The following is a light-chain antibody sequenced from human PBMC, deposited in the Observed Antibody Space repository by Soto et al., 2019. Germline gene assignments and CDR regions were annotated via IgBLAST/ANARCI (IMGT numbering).Light chain of an antibody. CDR3: QQYNSYQWM. Sequence: DIQMTQSPSTLSASVGDRVTITCRASQSISNRLAWYQQKPGKAPKLLIQKTSSLESRVPSRFSGSGSGTEFTLTISSLQTDESASYYCQQYNSYQWMFGKGTKVEIK. V-gene: IGKV1-5*03. CDR1: QSISNR. CDR2: KTS. J-gene: IGKJ1*01.